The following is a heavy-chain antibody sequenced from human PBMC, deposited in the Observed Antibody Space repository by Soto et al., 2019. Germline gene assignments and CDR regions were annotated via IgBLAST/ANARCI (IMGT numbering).Heavy chain of an antibody. Sequence: PGGSLRLSCVGSGFIFSNNGMHWVRQTPGKGLEWVAFMSYDGSDTFYADSVKGRFTISRDNSKNTLFPHMGNLRAEDTAMYYCTIVRVADSALDHWGQGTLVTVSS. J-gene: IGHJ4*02. V-gene: IGHV3-30*02. CDR1: GFIFSNNG. CDR3: TIVRVADSALDH. D-gene: IGHD3-10*02. CDR2: MSYDGSDT.